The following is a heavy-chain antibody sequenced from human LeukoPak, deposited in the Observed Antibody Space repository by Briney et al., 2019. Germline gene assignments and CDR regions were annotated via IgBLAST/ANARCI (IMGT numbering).Heavy chain of an antibody. CDR2: ISVYNGDT. CDR1: GYTFSIYG. CDR3: ARGHRLYYFYDMDV. V-gene: IGHV1-18*01. Sequence: ASVTLSFTASGYTFSIYGFSWVRQAPGQGLEWVGWISVYNGDTNYAQKLQGRVTMTTDTSTSRAYMELRSLRSDDTAVYYCARGHRLYYFYDMDVWGQGTTVTVSS. J-gene: IGHJ6*02.